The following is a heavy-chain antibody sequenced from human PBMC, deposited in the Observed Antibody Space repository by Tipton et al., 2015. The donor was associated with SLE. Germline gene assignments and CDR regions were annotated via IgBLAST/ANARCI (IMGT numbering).Heavy chain of an antibody. Sequence: SLRLSCAASGFTFSSYGMHWVRQAPGKGLEWVAFIRYDGSNKYYADSVKGRFTISRDNSKNTLYLQMNSLRAEDTAVYYCANLVPAATPDWFDPWGQGTLVTVSS. J-gene: IGHJ5*02. V-gene: IGHV3-30*02. CDR1: GFTFSSYG. CDR3: ANLVPAATPDWFDP. D-gene: IGHD2-2*01. CDR2: IRYDGSNK.